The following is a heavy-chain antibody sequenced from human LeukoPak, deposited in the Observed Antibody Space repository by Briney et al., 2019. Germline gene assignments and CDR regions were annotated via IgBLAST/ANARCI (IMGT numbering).Heavy chain of an antibody. J-gene: IGHJ4*02. CDR3: AGQNIPTPHDY. D-gene: IGHD2-2*02. Sequence: PSETLSLTCTVSGGSINSGGYYWTWIRQPPGEGLEWIAYFSHSGSTFYNPSLKSRVTISLDTSKNQFSLNLRSVTAADTAVYYCAGQNIPTPHDYWGQGTHVTVSS. V-gene: IGHV4-30-2*01. CDR1: GGSINSGGYY. CDR2: FSHSGST.